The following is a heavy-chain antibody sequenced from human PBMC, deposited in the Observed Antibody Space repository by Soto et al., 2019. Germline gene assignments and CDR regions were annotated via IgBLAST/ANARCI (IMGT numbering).Heavy chain of an antibody. J-gene: IGHJ4*02. V-gene: IGHV3-15*01. CDR1: GFDFSNAW. D-gene: IGHD6-19*01. CDR2: IKSKTDGGTT. Sequence: EVQLVESGGGLVKPGGSLRLSCAASGFDFSNAWMSWVRQAPGKGLEWVGRIKSKTDGGTTDYAAPLKDRFAISRDDSKSTLYLQMNSLRTEDTAVYYCVTGYSSGRYWGQGTLVTVSS. CDR3: VTGYSSGRY.